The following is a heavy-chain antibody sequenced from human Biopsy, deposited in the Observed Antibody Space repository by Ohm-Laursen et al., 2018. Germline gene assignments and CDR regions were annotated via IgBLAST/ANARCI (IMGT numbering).Heavy chain of an antibody. J-gene: IGHJ6*02. CDR3: VRGVDDYDPYHYYALDV. CDR2: INHSGRT. D-gene: IGHD4/OR15-4a*01. V-gene: IGHV4-34*01. Sequence: SQTLSLTCAVYGESFNGYYWSWIRQTPGKGLEWIGEINHSGRTNYNPSLTGRVTISVGTSKNQFSLKVRSVTAADTAVYYCVRGVDDYDPYHYYALDVWGQGTTVTVSS. CDR1: GESFNGYY.